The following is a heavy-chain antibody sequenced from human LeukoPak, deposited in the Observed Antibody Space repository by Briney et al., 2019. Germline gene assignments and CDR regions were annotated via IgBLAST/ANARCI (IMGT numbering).Heavy chain of an antibody. J-gene: IGHJ4*02. CDR2: VNPNGRTT. CDR3: ARSPSFDGSNLFFDY. D-gene: IGHD3-9*01. V-gene: IGHV3-74*01. CDR1: GFTFGGTW. Sequence: GGSLRLSSSASGFTFGGTWMHWVRQGPGTGLVWVSRVNPNGRTTTYADFVKGRFTISRDNAKNTLYLQINSLSAEDTAVYYCARSPSFDGSNLFFDYWGRGVLVTVSS.